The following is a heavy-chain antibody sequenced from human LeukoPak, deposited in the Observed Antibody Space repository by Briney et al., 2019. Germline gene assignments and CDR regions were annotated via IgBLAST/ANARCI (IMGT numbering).Heavy chain of an antibody. D-gene: IGHD6-19*01. CDR3: ARGIAVAGPPFDY. CDR2: ISYDGSNK. J-gene: IGHJ4*02. V-gene: IGHV3-30-3*01. Sequence: GSLRLSCAASGFTFSSYAMHWVRQAPGKGLEWVAVISYDGSNKYYADSVKGRFTISRDNSKNTLYLQMNSLRAEETAVYYCARGIAVAGPPFDYWGQGTLVTVSS. CDR1: GFTFSSYA.